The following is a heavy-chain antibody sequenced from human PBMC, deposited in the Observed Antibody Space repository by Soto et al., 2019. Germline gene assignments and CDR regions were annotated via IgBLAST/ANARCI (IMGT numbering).Heavy chain of an antibody. Sequence: QVQIQQWGAGLLRPSETLSLTCGVSRGSFSAYYWTWIRQPPGKGLEWIAEINHRGDTTYNPSLRSRVTLSVDTSRNHFFLRLNSVTVADTAIYYCASNTVTPVDAMDVWGQGTTVTVS. J-gene: IGHJ6*02. CDR2: INHRGDT. CDR1: RGSFSAYY. CDR3: ASNTVTPVDAMDV. V-gene: IGHV4-34*02. D-gene: IGHD4-17*01.